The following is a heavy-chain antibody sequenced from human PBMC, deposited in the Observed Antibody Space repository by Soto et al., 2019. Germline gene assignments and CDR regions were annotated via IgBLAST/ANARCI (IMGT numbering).Heavy chain of an antibody. CDR3: ARYYYDSHAPLMDV. V-gene: IGHV4-39*01. J-gene: IGHJ6*02. D-gene: IGHD3-22*01. Sequence: PSETLSLTCTVSGGSISSSSYYWGWIRQPPGKGLEWIGSIYYSGSTYYNPSLKSRVTISVDTSKNQFSLKLSSVTAADTAVYYSARYYYDSHAPLMDVWGQGTTVTVSS. CDR1: GGSISSSSYY. CDR2: IYYSGST.